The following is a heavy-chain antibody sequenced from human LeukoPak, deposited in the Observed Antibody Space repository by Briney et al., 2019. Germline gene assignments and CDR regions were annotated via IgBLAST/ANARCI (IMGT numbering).Heavy chain of an antibody. Sequence: GASVNVSCKVSGYTLTELSMHWVRQAPGKGLEWMGGFDPEDGETIYAQKFQGRVTMTEDTSTDTAYMELSSLRSEDTAVYYCATDPWPPTVTRWSDYWGQGTLVTVSS. CDR3: ATDPWPPTVTRWSDY. D-gene: IGHD4-17*01. J-gene: IGHJ4*02. CDR1: GYTLTELS. CDR2: FDPEDGET. V-gene: IGHV1-24*01.